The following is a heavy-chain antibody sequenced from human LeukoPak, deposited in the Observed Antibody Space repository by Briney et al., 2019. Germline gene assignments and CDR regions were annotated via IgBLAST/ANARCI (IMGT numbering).Heavy chain of an antibody. D-gene: IGHD6-19*01. CDR3: ATYYSSGWSFDY. V-gene: IGHV3-7*01. J-gene: IGHJ4*02. CDR2: IKQDGSEK. CDR1: GGSFSGYY. Sequence: SSETLSLTCAVYGGSFSGYYWSWVRQAPGKGLEWVANIKQDGSEKYYVDSVKGRFTISRDNAENSLYLQMNSLRAEDTAVYYCATYYSSGWSFDYWGQGTLVTASS.